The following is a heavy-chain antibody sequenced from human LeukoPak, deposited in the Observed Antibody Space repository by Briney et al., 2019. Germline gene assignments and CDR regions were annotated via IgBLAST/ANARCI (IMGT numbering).Heavy chain of an antibody. J-gene: IGHJ4*02. D-gene: IGHD3-10*01. Sequence: ASVKVSCKASGYTFTGYYMHWGRQAPGQGLEWMGRINPNSGGTNYAHKFQGRGTMTRDTSISTAYMELSRLRSDDTAVYYCARDTKFPGKWGQGTLVTVSS. CDR2: INPNSGGT. CDR3: ARDTKFPGK. V-gene: IGHV1-2*06. CDR1: GYTFTGYY.